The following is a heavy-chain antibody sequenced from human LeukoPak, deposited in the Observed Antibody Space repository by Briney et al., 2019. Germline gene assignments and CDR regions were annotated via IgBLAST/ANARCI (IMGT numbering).Heavy chain of an antibody. J-gene: IGHJ3*02. CDR2: ISSSSSTI. CDR1: GFTFSSYS. D-gene: IGHD6-13*01. V-gene: IGHV3-48*01. CDR3: ARDLGYSSSSDAFDI. Sequence: PGGSLRLSCAASGFTFSSYSMNWVRQAPGKGLEWVSYISSSSSTIYYADSVKGRFTISRDNAKNSLYLQMNRLRAEDTAVYYCARDLGYSSSSDAFDIWGQGTMVTVSS.